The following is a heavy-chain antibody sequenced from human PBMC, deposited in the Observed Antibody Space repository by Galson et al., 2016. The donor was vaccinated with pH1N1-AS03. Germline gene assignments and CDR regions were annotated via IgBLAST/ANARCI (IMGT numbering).Heavy chain of an antibody. Sequence: SLRLSCAASGFTFSNYWMTWVRQAPGKGLEWVANIKQDGSETYYVDFVKGRFTISRDNAKNSLYLQMNSLRADDTAVYYCARSQYPGTRSGGLDVWGQGTTVTVSS. V-gene: IGHV3-7*01. J-gene: IGHJ6*02. CDR1: GFTFSNYW. CDR2: IKQDGSET. D-gene: IGHD3-3*01. CDR3: ARSQYPGTRSGGLDV.